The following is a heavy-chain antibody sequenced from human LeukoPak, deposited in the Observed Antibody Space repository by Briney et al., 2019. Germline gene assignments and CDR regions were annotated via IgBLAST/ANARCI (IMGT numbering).Heavy chain of an antibody. Sequence: GGSLRLSCAASGFTFSSYSMNWVRQAPGKGLEWASGISGSGDSTNYADSVKGRFTISRDNSKSTLYLQMNSLRAEDTAVYYCAKGDGLVLNAFHIWGQGTLVTVSS. J-gene: IGHJ3*02. CDR1: GFTFSSYS. CDR3: AKGDGLVLNAFHI. V-gene: IGHV3-23*01. CDR2: ISGSGDST.